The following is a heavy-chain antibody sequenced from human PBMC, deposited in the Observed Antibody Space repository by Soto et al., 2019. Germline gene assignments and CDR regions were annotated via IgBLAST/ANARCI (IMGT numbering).Heavy chain of an antibody. D-gene: IGHD3-16*01. Sequence: AHLEQXXAEVKRPGASXXVXCKASGYTFSDFDXXXXXQASGQGPEWMGWMNAKSGDTFFAQRFQGKFNMTWDTSLSTAYMEVGSLTSDDTAMYYCARGNPFNYAGFDVWGQGTTVAVSS. CDR3: ARGNPFNYAGFDV. CDR2: MNAKSGDT. CDR1: GYTFSDFD. V-gene: IGHV1-8*01. J-gene: IGHJ6*02.